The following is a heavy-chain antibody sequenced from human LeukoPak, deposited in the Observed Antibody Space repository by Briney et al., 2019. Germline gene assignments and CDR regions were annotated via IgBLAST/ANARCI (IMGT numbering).Heavy chain of an antibody. Sequence: GGSLRLSCAASGFTFDDYAMHWVRQAPGKGLEWVSGIRWNSGSIGYADSVKGRFTISRDNAKNSLYLQMNSLRAEDTALYYCAKGVAAAGPGSYYFDYWGQGTLVTVSS. CDR2: IRWNSGSI. V-gene: IGHV3-9*01. J-gene: IGHJ4*02. CDR1: GFTFDDYA. D-gene: IGHD6-13*01. CDR3: AKGVAAAGPGSYYFDY.